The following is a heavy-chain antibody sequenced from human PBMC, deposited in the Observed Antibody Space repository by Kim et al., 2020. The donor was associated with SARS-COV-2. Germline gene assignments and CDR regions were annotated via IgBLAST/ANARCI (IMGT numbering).Heavy chain of an antibody. CDR1: RFTFSSSA. Sequence: GSLRLSCTASRFTFSSSAMTWVRQAPGKGLSWFSTLFGIVHGTYYGYSVQGRFTLSRDNSRTTLFLQMNNLRVDDTAIYYCARHVHLTTVTFLWYFDLWGRGT. D-gene: IGHD3-16*01. V-gene: IGHV3-23*01. J-gene: IGHJ2*01. CDR2: LFGIVHGT. CDR3: ARHVHLTTVTFLWYFDL.